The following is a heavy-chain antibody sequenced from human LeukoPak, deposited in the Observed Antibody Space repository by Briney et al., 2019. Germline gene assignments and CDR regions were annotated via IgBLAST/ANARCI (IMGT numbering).Heavy chain of an antibody. V-gene: IGHV4-30-2*01. CDR2: IYHTGST. CDR1: GASISSGTYS. J-gene: IGHJ5*02. D-gene: IGHD3-10*01. CDR3: ARGDGSGSGRWFDP. Sequence: SQTLSLTCTVSGASISSGTYSWSWIRQPPGEGLEWIGYIYHTGSTYYNPSLKGRVTISVDRSKNQFSLNLNFVTAADTALHYCARGDGSGSGRWFDPWGQGTLITVSS.